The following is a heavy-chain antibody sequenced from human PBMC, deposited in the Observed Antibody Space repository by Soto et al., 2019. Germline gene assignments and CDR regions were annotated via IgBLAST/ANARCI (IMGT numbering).Heavy chain of an antibody. CDR2: IYYSGST. Sequence: QVQLQESGPGLVKPSQTLSLTCTVSGGSISSGDYYWRWIRQPPGKGLKWIGYIYYSGSTYYNPSLKSRVTTSVDTSKNQFSLKLSSVTAADTAVYYCARGRPDGSRLAPWGQGTLVTVSS. CDR3: ARGRPDGSRLAP. J-gene: IGHJ5*02. D-gene: IGHD6-13*01. V-gene: IGHV4-30-4*01. CDR1: GGSISSGDYY.